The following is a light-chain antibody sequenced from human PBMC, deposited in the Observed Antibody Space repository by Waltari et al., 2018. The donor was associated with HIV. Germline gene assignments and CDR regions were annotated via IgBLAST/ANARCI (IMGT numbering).Light chain of an antibody. CDR1: SNNFDYQG. CDR2: RNN. CDR3: SAWDFSLGAWV. J-gene: IGLJ3*02. V-gene: IGLV10-54*04. Sequence: QAGLTQPPSVSKALRQTATLTCTGNSNNFDYQGAAWLQQHPGHPPKLLSYRNNNRPAGISERFSASRSGNTTSLTIAGLQPEDEADYYCSAWDFSLGAWVFGGGTKLTVL.